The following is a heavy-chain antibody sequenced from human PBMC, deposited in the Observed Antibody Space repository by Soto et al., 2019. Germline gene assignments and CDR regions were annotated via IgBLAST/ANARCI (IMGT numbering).Heavy chain of an antibody. D-gene: IGHD3-22*01. CDR2: INPSGGST. V-gene: IGHV1-46*01. CDR1: GYTFTSYY. J-gene: IGHJ4*02. Sequence: QVQLVQSGADVKKPGASVKVSCKATGYTFTSYYMHWVRQAPGQGLEWIGIINPSGGSTSYAQQCKGSVTMTRDTSTSTVYMEVSSLGSEDTAVYYCARVTSEYYYDSSGYSDYWGQGTLVIVS. CDR3: ARVTSEYYYDSSGYSDY.